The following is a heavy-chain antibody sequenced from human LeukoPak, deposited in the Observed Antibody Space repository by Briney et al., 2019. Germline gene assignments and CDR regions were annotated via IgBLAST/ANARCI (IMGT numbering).Heavy chain of an antibody. CDR3: AREYDGIAVAEHGY. CDR2: ISYDGSNK. D-gene: IGHD6-19*01. J-gene: IGHJ4*02. CDR1: GFTFSSYG. V-gene: IGHV3-30*03. Sequence: GGSLRLSCAASGFTFSSYGMHWVRQAPGKGLEWVAVISYDGSNKYYADSVKGRFTISRDNSKNTLYLQMNSLRAEDTAVYYCAREYDGIAVAEHGYWGQGTLVTVSS.